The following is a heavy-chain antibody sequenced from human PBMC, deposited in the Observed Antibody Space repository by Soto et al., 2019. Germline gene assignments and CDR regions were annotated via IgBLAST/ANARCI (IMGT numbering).Heavy chain of an antibody. V-gene: IGHV4-59*01. CDR2: IYHSGST. J-gene: IGHJ4*01. CDR3: ARDYLSALDY. Sequence: SETLSLTCTVSGGYISSYYWSWIRQPPGKGLEWIGYIYHSGSTNYNPSLKSRVTISRDTSKNQLSLRLSSVTAADTAVYYCARDYLSALDYWGHGTLVTVSS. CDR1: GGYISSYY. D-gene: IGHD3-10*01.